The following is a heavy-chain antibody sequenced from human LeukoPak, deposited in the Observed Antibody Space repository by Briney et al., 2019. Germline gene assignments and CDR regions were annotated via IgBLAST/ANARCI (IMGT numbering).Heavy chain of an antibody. CDR2: IYYSGST. J-gene: IGHJ5*02. V-gene: IGHV4-34*01. D-gene: IGHD4-17*01. Sequence: SETLSLTCAVYGGSFSGYYWSWIRQPPGKGLEWIGSIYYSGSTYYNPSLKSRVTISVDTSKNQFSLKLSSVTAADTAVYYCARDSLDDYGDYIGWFDPWGQGTLVTVSS. CDR1: GGSFSGYY. CDR3: ARDSLDDYGDYIGWFDP.